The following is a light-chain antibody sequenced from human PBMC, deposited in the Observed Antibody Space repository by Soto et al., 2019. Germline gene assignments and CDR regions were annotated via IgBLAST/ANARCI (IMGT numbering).Light chain of an antibody. CDR2: GAS. Sequence: EIGMTQSAATLSLSPGERATLSCRASQSVSSYLAWYQQKPGQAPRLLFYGASTRATGLPARFSGTGSGTEFTLTINSLQAEDSAVYYCQQYYNWPRTFAQGTRLEIK. J-gene: IGKJ5*01. CDR3: QQYYNWPRT. CDR1: QSVSSY. V-gene: IGKV3-15*01.